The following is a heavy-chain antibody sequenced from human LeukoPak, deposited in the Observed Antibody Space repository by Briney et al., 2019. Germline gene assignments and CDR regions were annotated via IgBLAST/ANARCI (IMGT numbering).Heavy chain of an antibody. D-gene: IGHD5-12*01. V-gene: IGHV3-49*04. Sequence: PGGSLRLSCIASGFTFGDYAMTWVRQAPGKGLEWVGLIRSEVYGGTTDYAASVIGRFTISRDDSRSTAYLQMNSLKTEDTAVYYCTRDVFNSGYDYLFGYWGQGALVTVSS. J-gene: IGHJ4*02. CDR2: IRSEVYGGTT. CDR3: TRDVFNSGYDYLFGY. CDR1: GFTFGDYA.